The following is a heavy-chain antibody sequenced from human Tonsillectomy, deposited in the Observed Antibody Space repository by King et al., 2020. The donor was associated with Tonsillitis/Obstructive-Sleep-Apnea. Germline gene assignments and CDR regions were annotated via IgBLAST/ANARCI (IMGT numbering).Heavy chain of an antibody. CDR1: GGTFSSYA. CDR3: ARPCSSTSWFDAFDI. Sequence: VQMVESGAEVKKPGSSVKVSCKASGGTFSSYAISWVRQAPGQGLEWMGGIIPIFGTANYAQKFQGRVTITADESTSTAYMELSSLRSEDTAVYYCARPCSSTSWFDAFDIWGQGTMVTVSS. CDR2: IIPIFGTA. J-gene: IGHJ3*02. D-gene: IGHD2-2*01. V-gene: IGHV1-69*01.